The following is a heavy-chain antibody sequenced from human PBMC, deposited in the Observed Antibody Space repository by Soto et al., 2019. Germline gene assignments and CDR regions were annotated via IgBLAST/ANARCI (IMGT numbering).Heavy chain of an antibody. CDR1: GYTFTMSG. Sequence: QVQLVQSGAEVKKPGASVKVSCKSSGYTFTMSGISWVRQAPGQGLEWMGWISGYNGNTNYEQKFQERVTMTTTTSTNTAYMELRSLRSDDTAVYYCAKEGPRPYYADGMDVWGQGTTVTVSS. CDR2: ISGYNGNT. D-gene: IGHD3-3*01. J-gene: IGHJ6*02. CDR3: AKEGPRPYYADGMDV. V-gene: IGHV1-18*01.